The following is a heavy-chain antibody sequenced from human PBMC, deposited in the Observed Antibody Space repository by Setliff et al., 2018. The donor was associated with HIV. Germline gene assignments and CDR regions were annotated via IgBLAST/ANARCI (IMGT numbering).Heavy chain of an antibody. D-gene: IGHD1-26*01. V-gene: IGHV1-69*06. J-gene: IGHJ3*02. CDR3: ARKNSGSYYDGAFDI. CDR2: IIPLFGTA. Sequence: SVKVSCKTSGGTFSSYAISWVRQAPGQGLEWMGRIIPLFGTANYAQKFQGRVTITAGKSTSTAYMELSSLRSEDTAVYYCARKNSGSYYDGAFDIWGQGTMVTVSS. CDR1: GGTFSSYA.